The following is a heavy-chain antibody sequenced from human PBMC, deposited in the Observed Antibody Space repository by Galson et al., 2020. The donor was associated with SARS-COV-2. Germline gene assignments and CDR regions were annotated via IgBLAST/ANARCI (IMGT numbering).Heavy chain of an antibody. V-gene: IGHV4-38-2*02. Sequence: SQTLSLTCTLTSYSITRGSYWGCIRQSPGKGLEWLGTISDNGDTHYNPPLRSRVALSLDTSKNQFFLSLTSVTAADTAVYYCVRRGALGYWFDPWGPGALVTVSA. CDR2: ISDNGDT. CDR3: VRRGALGYWFDP. D-gene: IGHD2-15*01. J-gene: IGHJ5*02. CDR1: SYSITRGSY.